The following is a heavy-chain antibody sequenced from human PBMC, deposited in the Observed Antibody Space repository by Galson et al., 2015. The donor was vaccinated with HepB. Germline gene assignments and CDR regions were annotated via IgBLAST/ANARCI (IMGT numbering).Heavy chain of an antibody. J-gene: IGHJ4*02. V-gene: IGHV1-3*01. CDR3: ARERRQGVDS. Sequence: SVKVSCKASGYTFATYAIHWVRQAPGQRLEWMGWIHAGNGDTTYLQNFQGRVTFSRDTSAGTAYMELSSLTSEDTALYYCARERRQGVDSWGQGTLVTVSS. CDR2: IHAGNGDT. CDR1: GYTFATYA.